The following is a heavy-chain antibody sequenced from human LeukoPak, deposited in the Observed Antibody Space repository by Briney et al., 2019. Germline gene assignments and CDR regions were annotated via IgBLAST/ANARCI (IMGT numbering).Heavy chain of an antibody. D-gene: IGHD6-19*01. V-gene: IGHV1-58*01. CDR2: IVVGSGNT. J-gene: IGHJ6*03. Sequence: SVKVSCKASGFTFTSSAVQWVRQARGQRLEWIGWIVVGSGNTNYAQKFQERVTITRDMSTSTAYMELSSLRSEDTAVYYCAAAVAGTYFYYYYMDVWGKGTTVTVSS. CDR1: GFTFTSSA. CDR3: AAAVAGTYFYYYYMDV.